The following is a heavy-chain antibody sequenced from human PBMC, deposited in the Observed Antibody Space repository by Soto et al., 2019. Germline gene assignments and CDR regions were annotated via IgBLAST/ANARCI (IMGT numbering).Heavy chain of an antibody. CDR2: INPNSGGT. CDR3: ARVTYYYDSIALSRAPAESFHL. J-gene: IGHJ1*01. D-gene: IGHD3-22*01. CDR1: GYAFTGSY. V-gene: IGHV1-2*02. Sequence: ASVKVACKASGYAFTGSYMQWVRQAPGQGIEWMGWINPNSGGTNYAQKFQGRVTMTRDTSISTAYMELSRLRSDDTAVYYCARVTYYYDSIALSRAPAESFHLCGQGPLGTVS.